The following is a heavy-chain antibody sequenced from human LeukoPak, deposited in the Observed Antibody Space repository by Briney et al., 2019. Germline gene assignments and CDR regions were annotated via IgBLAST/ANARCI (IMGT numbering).Heavy chain of an antibody. CDR3: AKSDPGSSWYGDY. V-gene: IGHV3-30*18. D-gene: IGHD6-13*01. J-gene: IGHJ4*02. Sequence: GGSLRLPCAASGFTFSSYGMHWVRQAPGKGLEWVAVISYDGSNKYYADSVKGRFTISRDNSKNTLYLQMNSLRAEDTAVYYCAKSDPGSSWYGDYWGQGTLVTVSS. CDR2: ISYDGSNK. CDR1: GFTFSSYG.